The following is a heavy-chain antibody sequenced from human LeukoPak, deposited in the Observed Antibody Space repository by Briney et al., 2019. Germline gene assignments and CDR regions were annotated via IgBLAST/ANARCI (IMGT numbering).Heavy chain of an antibody. J-gene: IGHJ5*02. CDR3: ATDYTARGSGSRGPPRWFDP. V-gene: IGHV1-24*01. CDR2: FDPEDGET. Sequence: ASVKVSCKVSGYTLTELSMHWVRQAPGKGLEWMGGFDPEDGETIYAQKFQCRVTMTEDTSTDTAYMELSSLRSEDTAVYYCATDYTARGSGSRGPPRWFDPWGQGTLVTVSS. CDR1: GYTLTELS. D-gene: IGHD3-10*01.